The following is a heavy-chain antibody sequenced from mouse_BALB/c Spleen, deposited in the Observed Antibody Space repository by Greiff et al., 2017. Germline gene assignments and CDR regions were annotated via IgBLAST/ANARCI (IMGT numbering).Heavy chain of an antibody. J-gene: IGHJ3*01. Sequence: QVQLKESGPGLVAPSQSLSITCTVSGFSLSRYSVHWVRQPPGKGLEWLGVIWGDGSTNYNSAFKSRLSISKDNSKSQVFLKMNSLQTDDTARYYCAKPGGYDAWFAYWGQGTLVTVSA. CDR3: AKPGGYDAWFAY. V-gene: IGHV2-6-6*01. D-gene: IGHD2-2*01. CDR2: IWGDGST. CDR1: GFSLSRYS.